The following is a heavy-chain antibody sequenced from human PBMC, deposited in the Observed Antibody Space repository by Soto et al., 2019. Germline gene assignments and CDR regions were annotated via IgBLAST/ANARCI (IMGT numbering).Heavy chain of an antibody. CDR3: ARGLRYSSGWPVDY. J-gene: IGHJ4*02. CDR2: ISSSSSYT. CDR1: GFTFSDYY. Sequence: PVGSLRLSCAASGFTFSDYYMSWIRQAPGKGLEWVSYISSSSSYTNYADSVKGRFTISRDNAKNSLYLQMNSLRAEDTAVYYCARGLRYSSGWPVDYWGQGTLVTVSS. D-gene: IGHD6-19*01. V-gene: IGHV3-11*06.